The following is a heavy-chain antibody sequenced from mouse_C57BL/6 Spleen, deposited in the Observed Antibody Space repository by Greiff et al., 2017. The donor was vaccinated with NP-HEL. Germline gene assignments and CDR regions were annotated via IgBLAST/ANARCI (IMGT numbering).Heavy chain of an antibody. J-gene: IGHJ3*01. CDR3: AREAGLLPFAY. CDR1: GFTFSSYA. Sequence: EVNVVESGGGLVKPGGSLKLSCAASGFTFSSYAMSWVRQTPEKRLEWVATISDGGSYTYYPDNVKGRFTISRDNAKNNLYLQMSHLKSEDTAMYYCAREAGLLPFAYWGQGTLVTVSA. CDR2: ISDGGSYT. D-gene: IGHD2-3*01. V-gene: IGHV5-4*01.